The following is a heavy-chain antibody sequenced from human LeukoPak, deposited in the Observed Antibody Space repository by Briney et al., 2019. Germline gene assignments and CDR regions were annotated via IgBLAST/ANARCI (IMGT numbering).Heavy chain of an antibody. D-gene: IGHD3-22*01. CDR3: AREGSGVIVVVDYYYYYMDV. J-gene: IGHJ6*03. V-gene: IGHV1-46*01. CDR1: GYTFTGYY. CDR2: INPSGGST. Sequence: ASVKVSCKASGYTFTGYYMHWVRQAPGQGLEWMGIINPSGGSTSYAQKFQGRVTMTRDMSTSTVYMELSSLRSEDTAVYYCAREGSGVIVVVDYYYYYMDVWGKGTTVTVSS.